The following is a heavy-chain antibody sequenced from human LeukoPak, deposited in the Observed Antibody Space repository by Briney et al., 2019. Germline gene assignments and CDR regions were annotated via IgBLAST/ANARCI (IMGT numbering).Heavy chain of an antibody. J-gene: IGHJ3*02. Sequence: GGSLRLSCAASGFTFSSYAMSWVRQAPGKGLEWVSAISGSGGSTYYADSVKGRFTISRENSKNTLYLQMYSLRADDTAVYYCAKEKEYTSVDNAFDIWGQGTMVIVSS. D-gene: IGHD6-19*01. CDR3: AKEKEYTSVDNAFDI. CDR2: ISGSGGST. V-gene: IGHV3-23*01. CDR1: GFTFSSYA.